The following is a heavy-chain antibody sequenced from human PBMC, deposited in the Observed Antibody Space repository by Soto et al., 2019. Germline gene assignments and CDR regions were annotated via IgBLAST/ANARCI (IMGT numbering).Heavy chain of an antibody. V-gene: IGHV4-30-4*01. CDR3: ARRNYDFWSGPYGMDV. J-gene: IGHJ6*02. CDR2: IYYSGST. D-gene: IGHD3-3*01. CDR1: GGSISSGDYY. Sequence: SETLSLTCTVSGGSISSGDYYWSWIRQPPGKGLEWIGYIYYSGSTYYNPSLKSRVTISVDTSKNQFSLKLSSVTAADAAVYYCARRNYDFWSGPYGMDVWGQGTTVTVSS.